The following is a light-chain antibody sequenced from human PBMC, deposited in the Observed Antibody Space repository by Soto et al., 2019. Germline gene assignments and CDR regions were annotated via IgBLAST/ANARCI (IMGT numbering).Light chain of an antibody. V-gene: IGLV2-23*02. CDR2: EVS. J-gene: IGLJ1*01. Sequence: QSALTQPASVSGSPGQSITISCTGTSSDVGSYNLVSWYQQHPGKAPKLMIYEVSKRPSGVSNRFSASKSGNTASLTISGLHAADDADYYCCSYAGSSTFYVFGTGTKLTVL. CDR1: SSDVGSYNL. CDR3: CSYAGSSTFYV.